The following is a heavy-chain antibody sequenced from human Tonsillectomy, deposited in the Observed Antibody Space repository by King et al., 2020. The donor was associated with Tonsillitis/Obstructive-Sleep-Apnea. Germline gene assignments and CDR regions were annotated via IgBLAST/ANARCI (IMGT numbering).Heavy chain of an antibody. CDR2: ISDDGSYK. CDR1: GFTFSSYS. D-gene: IGHD6-19*01. Sequence: LVESGGGVVQPGRSLRLSCAASGFTFSSYSMHWVRQAPGKGLEWVAVISDDGSYKYYADSVKGRFTISRDNSKNTLYLQMNSLRAEDTAMYYCARDPALAGTGTFDIWGQGTMVTVSS. V-gene: IGHV3-30*01. J-gene: IGHJ3*02. CDR3: ARDPALAGTGTFDI.